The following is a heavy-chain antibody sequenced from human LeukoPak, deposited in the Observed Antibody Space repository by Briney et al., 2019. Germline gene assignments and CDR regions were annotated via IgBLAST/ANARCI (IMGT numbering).Heavy chain of an antibody. CDR2: ISGSGSSM. J-gene: IGHJ4*02. CDR3: ARGKRRFDY. Sequence: PGGSLRLSCAASGFSFSESYMSWIRQTPGRGLEWVAYISGSGSSMYYADAVKGRFTISRDNARSSLYLYMSSLRADDTAVFYCARGKRRFDYWGQGTLVTVSS. V-gene: IGHV3-11*01. CDR1: GFSFSESY.